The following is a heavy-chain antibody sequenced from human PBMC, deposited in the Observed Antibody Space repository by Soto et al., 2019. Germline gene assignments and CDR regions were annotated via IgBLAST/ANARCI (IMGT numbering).Heavy chain of an antibody. CDR3: ARIRGGGGACDI. CDR2: IFSNDEK. D-gene: IGHD3-10*01. Sequence: QVTLKESGPVLVKPTETLTLTCTVSGFSLSNARMGVSWIRQPPGKALEWLAHIFSNDEKSYSTSLKSRLTISKDTSKSQVVLTMTNMDPVDTATYSCARIRGGGGACDIWGKGTMVTVSS. J-gene: IGHJ3*02. CDR1: GFSLSNARMG. V-gene: IGHV2-26*01.